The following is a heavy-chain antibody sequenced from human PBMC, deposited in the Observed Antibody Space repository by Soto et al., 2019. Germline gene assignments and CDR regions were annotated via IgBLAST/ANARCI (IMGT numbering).Heavy chain of an antibody. CDR3: ARFSSGWYGIDY. V-gene: IGHV3-33*01. CDR2: IWYDGSNK. Sequence: GGSLRLSCAASGFTFSSYGMHWVRQAPGKGLEWVAVIWYDGSNKYYADSVKGRFTISRDNSKNTLYLQMNSLRAEDTAVYYCARFSSGWYGIDYWGQGTLVTVSS. CDR1: GFTFSSYG. D-gene: IGHD6-19*01. J-gene: IGHJ4*02.